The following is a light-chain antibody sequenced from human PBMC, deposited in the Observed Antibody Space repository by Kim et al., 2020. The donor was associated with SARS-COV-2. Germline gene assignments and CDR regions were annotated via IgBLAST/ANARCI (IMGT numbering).Light chain of an antibody. CDR3: QQFSAAPLRT. Sequence: SVGDRVSITCRASQCISRDRNWYRQQPGKAPTLLVYAAASWQSGVPSRFSGSGPWTDFTLTISGLQPEDFASYYCQQFSAAPLRTFGGGTKVDIK. CDR1: QCISRD. J-gene: IGKJ4*01. CDR2: AAA. V-gene: IGKV1-39*01.